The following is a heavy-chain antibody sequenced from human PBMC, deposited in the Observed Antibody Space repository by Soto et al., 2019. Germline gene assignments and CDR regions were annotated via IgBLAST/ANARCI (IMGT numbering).Heavy chain of an antibody. CDR2: MSHDGSKT. J-gene: IGHJ4*02. CDR1: GFTFSSYG. CDR3: ASGQCGTNCYIFEY. Sequence: GSLRLSCAASGFTFSSYGFQWVRQAPGKGLEWVTLMSHDGSKTVYADSVKGRFTISRDNSRNTLYLQMNSLKDEDTAVYYCASGQCGTNCYIFEYWGQGTLVTVS. V-gene: IGHV3-30*03. D-gene: IGHD2-8*01.